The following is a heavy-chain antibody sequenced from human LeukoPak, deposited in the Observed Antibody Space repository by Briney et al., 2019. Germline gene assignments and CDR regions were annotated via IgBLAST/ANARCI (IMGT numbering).Heavy chain of an antibody. CDR3: ARAPPGGPLDV. V-gene: IGHV3-30*03. J-gene: IGHJ6*04. Sequence: GGSLRLSCAASGFTFSSYGMHWVRQAPGKGLEWVAVISYDGSNKYYVDSVKGRFTISRDNAKNTLYLQMNSLRAEDTAVYYCARAPPGGPLDVWGKGTTVTVSS. CDR2: ISYDGSNK. D-gene: IGHD3-10*01. CDR1: GFTFSSYG.